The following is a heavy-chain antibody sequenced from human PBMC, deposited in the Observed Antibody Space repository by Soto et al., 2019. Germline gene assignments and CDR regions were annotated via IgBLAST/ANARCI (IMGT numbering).Heavy chain of an antibody. CDR3: AKRLSYYFDS. CDR1: GFTFSSYS. CDR2: ISSSSIYI. Sequence: GGSLRLSCAASGFTFSSYSMNWVRQAPGKGLEWVSSISSSSIYIYYADSVKGRFTISRDNAKNTPYLQMSGLRADDTAVYYCAKRLSYYFDSWGHGTLVTVSS. J-gene: IGHJ4*01. V-gene: IGHV3-21*04. D-gene: IGHD3-16*02.